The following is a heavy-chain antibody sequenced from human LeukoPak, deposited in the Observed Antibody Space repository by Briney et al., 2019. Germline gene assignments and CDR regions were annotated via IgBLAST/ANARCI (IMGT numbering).Heavy chain of an antibody. CDR1: GYTFTGYY. J-gene: IGHJ4*02. D-gene: IGHD6-25*01. CDR2: ISAYNGNT. CDR3: ARDSIGDY. Sequence: ASVKVSCKASGYTFTGYYMHWVRQAPGQGLEWMGWISAYNGNTNYAQKLQGRVTMTADTSTSTAYMELRSLRSDDTAVYYCARDSIGDYWGQGTLVTVSS. V-gene: IGHV1-18*04.